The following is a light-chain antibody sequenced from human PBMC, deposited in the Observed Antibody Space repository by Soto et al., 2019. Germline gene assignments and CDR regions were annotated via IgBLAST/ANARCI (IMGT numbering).Light chain of an antibody. CDR1: QTISTY. V-gene: IGKV3-20*01. CDR2: GAS. CDR3: QQYGSSGT. J-gene: IGKJ1*01. Sequence: EIVLTQSPCTLSLFTGERATLSCRASQTISTYLAWYQQKPGQAPRLLIHGASNRATGIPDRFSGSGSGTDFTLTISRLEPEDFAVYYCQQYGSSGTFGQGTKVDI.